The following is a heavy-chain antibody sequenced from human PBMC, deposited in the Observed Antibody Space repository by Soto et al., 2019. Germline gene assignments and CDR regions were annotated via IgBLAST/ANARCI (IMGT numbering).Heavy chain of an antibody. J-gene: IGHJ5*02. CDR2: INHSGST. D-gene: IGHD6-6*01. CDR1: GGSFSGYY. Sequence: PSETLSLTCAVYGGSFSGYYWSWIRQPQGKGLEWIGEINHSGSTNYNPSLKSRVTISVDTSKNQFSLKLSSVTAADTAVYYCARGGLWRAYSSSSKNWFDPWGQGTLVTVSS. V-gene: IGHV4-34*01. CDR3: ARGGLWRAYSSSSKNWFDP.